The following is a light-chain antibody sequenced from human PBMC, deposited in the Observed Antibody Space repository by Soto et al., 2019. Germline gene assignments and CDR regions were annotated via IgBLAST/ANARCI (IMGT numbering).Light chain of an antibody. CDR3: QQYGSSP. Sequence: EIVLTQSPGTLSLSPGEGATLSCRASQSVSSSNLAWYQQKPGQAPRLLIYGASSRATGIPDRFSGSGSGTDFILTISRLEPEDFAVYYCQQYGSSPFGQGTKLEIK. CDR1: QSVSSSN. V-gene: IGKV3-20*01. CDR2: GAS. J-gene: IGKJ2*01.